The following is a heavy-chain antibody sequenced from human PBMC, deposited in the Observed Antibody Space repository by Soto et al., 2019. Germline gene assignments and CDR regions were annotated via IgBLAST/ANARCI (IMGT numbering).Heavy chain of an antibody. CDR3: ARVSGSSDY. V-gene: IGHV3-30-3*01. D-gene: IGHD2-15*01. CDR2: ISYDGSNK. Sequence: PGRSLRLAGAASGFTFSSYAMHWVRQAPGRGLEWVAVISYDGSNKYYADSVKGRFTISRDNSKNTLYLQMNSLRAEDTAVYYCARVSGSSDYWGQGTLVTVSS. CDR1: GFTFSSYA. J-gene: IGHJ4*02.